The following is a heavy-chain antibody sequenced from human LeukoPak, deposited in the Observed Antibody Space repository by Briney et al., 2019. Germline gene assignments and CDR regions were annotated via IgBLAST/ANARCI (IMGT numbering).Heavy chain of an antibody. CDR3: ARECLGRANPIVVVTATTNWFDP. CDR1: GFTFSSYA. D-gene: IGHD2-21*02. V-gene: IGHV3-23*01. J-gene: IGHJ5*02. CDR2: ISSSGGNT. Sequence: GSLRLSCAASGFTFSSYAMSWVRQAPGKGLEWVSAISSSGGNTFYADSVKGRFTVSRDNSKDTLFLQMNSLRAEDTAVYYCARECLGRANPIVVVTATTNWFDPWGQGTLVTVSS.